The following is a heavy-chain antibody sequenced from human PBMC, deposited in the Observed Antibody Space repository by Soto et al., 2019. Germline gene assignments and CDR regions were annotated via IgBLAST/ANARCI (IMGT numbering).Heavy chain of an antibody. J-gene: IGHJ4*01. CDR1: GASFSGSY. Sequence: SETLSLTCAVSGASFSGSYWSWIRQPPGKGLEWIGYAYYSGTTVYNPSLKSRVSISVDTSKNHVSLRLKSVTAVDTAVYYCAVWSALTQYYFDSWGHGKLVTVSS. CDR3: AVWSALTQYYFDS. D-gene: IGHD3-3*01. CDR2: AYYSGTT. V-gene: IGHV4-59*01.